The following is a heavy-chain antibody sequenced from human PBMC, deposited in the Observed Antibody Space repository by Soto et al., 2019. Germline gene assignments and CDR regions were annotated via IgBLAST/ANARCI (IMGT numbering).Heavy chain of an antibody. J-gene: IGHJ4*02. CDR1: GGSFSGCY. Sequence: SEPLSLTCAVYGGSFSGCYWSWIRQPPGKGLEWIGEISHSGSTNYNPSLKSRVTISVDTSKNQFSLKLSSVTAADTAVYYCARGPSGSYFIWGPGTLVTGSS. V-gene: IGHV4-34*01. CDR3: ARGPSGSYFI. D-gene: IGHD1-26*01. CDR2: ISHSGST.